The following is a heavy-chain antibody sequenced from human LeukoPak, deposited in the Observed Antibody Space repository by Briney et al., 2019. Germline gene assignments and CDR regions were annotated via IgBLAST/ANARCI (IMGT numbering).Heavy chain of an antibody. Sequence: GGSLRLSCAASGFTFNIYNMNWVRQAPGKALEWVSSITSSSTYTYYADSVKGRYTISRDNAKNSLYLQMNGLRAEDTAVYYCARDPYSGDYGPYYYYYMDVWGKGTTVTVSS. CDR1: GFTFNIYN. V-gene: IGHV3-21*01. D-gene: IGHD1-26*01. CDR2: ITSSSTYT. J-gene: IGHJ6*03. CDR3: ARDPYSGDYGPYYYYYMDV.